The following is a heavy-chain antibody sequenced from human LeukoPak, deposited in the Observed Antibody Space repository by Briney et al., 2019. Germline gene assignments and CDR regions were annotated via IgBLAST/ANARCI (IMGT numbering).Heavy chain of an antibody. CDR1: GGTFISYA. Sequence: ASVKVSCKASGGTFISYAISWVRQAPGQGLEWMGRIIHIFGTANYAQKFQGRVTITTDESTSTAYMELSSLRSEDTAVHYCARATPVRGVIVLSAFDIWGQGTMVTVSS. CDR3: ARATPVRGVIVLSAFDI. V-gene: IGHV1-69*05. D-gene: IGHD3-10*01. CDR2: IIHIFGTA. J-gene: IGHJ3*02.